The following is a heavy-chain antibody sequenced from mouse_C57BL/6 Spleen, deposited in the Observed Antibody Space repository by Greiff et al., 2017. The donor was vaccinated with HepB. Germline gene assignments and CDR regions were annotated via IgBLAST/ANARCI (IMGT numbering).Heavy chain of an antibody. CDR1: GFSFTSYA. V-gene: IGHV2-9-1*01. D-gene: IGHD1-1*01. CDR2: IWTGGGT. CDR3: ARNHYYGSSLGYFDY. J-gene: IGHJ2*01. Sequence: VKLVESGPGLVAPSQRLSITCTVSGFSFTSYAISWVRQPPGKGLEWLGVIWTGGGTNYNSALKSRLSISKDNSKSQVFLKMNSLQTDDTARYYCARNHYYGSSLGYFDYWGQGTTLTVSS.